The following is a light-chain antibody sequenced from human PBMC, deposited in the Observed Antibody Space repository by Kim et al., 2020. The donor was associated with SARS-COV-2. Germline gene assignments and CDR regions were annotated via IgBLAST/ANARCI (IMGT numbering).Light chain of an antibody. CDR1: QSVSSN. Sequence: EIVMTQSPATLSVSPGERVTLSCRASQSVSSNLAWYQHKPGQAPGFLIYGASTRATGIPARFSGSGSGTEFTLTISSLQSEDFAVYYCQQYNDWPRTFGQGTKVDIK. V-gene: IGKV3-15*01. CDR3: QQYNDWPRT. CDR2: GAS. J-gene: IGKJ1*01.